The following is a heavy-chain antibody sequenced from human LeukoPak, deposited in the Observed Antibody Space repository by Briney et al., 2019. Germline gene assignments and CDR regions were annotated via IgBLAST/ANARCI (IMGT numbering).Heavy chain of an antibody. CDR2: ISGSGGST. V-gene: IGHV3-23*01. J-gene: IGHJ3*02. Sequence: PGGSLRLSCAASGFTFDDYAMHWVRQAPGKGLEWVSVISGSGGSTYYADSVKGRFTISRDNSKNTLYLQMNSLRAEDTAVYYCAKSDSSWYRRAFDIWGQGTMVTVSS. CDR1: GFTFDDYA. D-gene: IGHD6-13*01. CDR3: AKSDSSWYRRAFDI.